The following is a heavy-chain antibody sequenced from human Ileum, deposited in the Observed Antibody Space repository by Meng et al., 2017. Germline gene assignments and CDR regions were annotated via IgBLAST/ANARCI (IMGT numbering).Heavy chain of an antibody. Sequence: QVQLRESGPGLVRPSGTLSLPGAVSSGSISSNTYWSWVRQPPGKGLEWIGQISHSGSAYYNPSLKSRVTMSVDKSKSQFSLMLTSVTAADTAIYYCARHGGYSQDFWGQGTLVTV. J-gene: IGHJ4*02. CDR2: ISHSGSA. CDR1: SGSISSNTY. D-gene: IGHD4-23*01. CDR3: ARHGGYSQDF. V-gene: IGHV4-4*02.